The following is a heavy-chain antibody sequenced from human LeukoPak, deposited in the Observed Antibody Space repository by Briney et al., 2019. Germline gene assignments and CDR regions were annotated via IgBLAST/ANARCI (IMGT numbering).Heavy chain of an antibody. CDR3: ARTLSSGYYYWFDP. CDR2: IYYSGST. Sequence: SETLSLTCTVSGGSISSYYWSWIRQPPGKGLEWIGYIYYSGSTNYNPSLKSRVTISVDTSKNQFSLKLSSVTAADTTVYYCARTLSSGYYYWFDPWGQGTLVTVSS. D-gene: IGHD3-22*01. J-gene: IGHJ5*02. CDR1: GGSISSYY. V-gene: IGHV4-59*01.